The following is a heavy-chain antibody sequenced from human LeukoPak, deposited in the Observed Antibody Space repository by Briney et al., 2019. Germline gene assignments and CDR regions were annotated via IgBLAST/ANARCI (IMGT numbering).Heavy chain of an antibody. CDR1: GFTFSSFG. D-gene: IGHD2-15*01. CDR3: AKGVKGWTSFDY. V-gene: IGHV3-23*01. Sequence: GGSLRLSCAASGFTFSSFGMSWVRQAPGKGLEWVSGTSGSGGSTYYADSVQGRFTISRDNSKNTLYLQMNSLRADDTAVYYCAKGVKGWTSFDYWGQGTLATVSS. CDR2: TSGSGGST. J-gene: IGHJ4*02.